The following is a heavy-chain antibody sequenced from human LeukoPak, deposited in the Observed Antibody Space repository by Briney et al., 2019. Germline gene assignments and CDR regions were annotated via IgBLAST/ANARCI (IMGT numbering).Heavy chain of an antibody. CDR1: GGSISSYY. CDR3: ARYYYDSTAYYFDY. J-gene: IGHJ4*02. CDR2: IYYSGST. Sequence: SETLSLTCTVSGGSISSYYWSWIRQPPGKGLEWLGYIYYSGSTNYNPSLKSRVTISVDTSKNQFSLKLSSVTAADTAVYYCARYYYDSTAYYFDYWGQGTLVTVSS. D-gene: IGHD3-22*01. V-gene: IGHV4-59*01.